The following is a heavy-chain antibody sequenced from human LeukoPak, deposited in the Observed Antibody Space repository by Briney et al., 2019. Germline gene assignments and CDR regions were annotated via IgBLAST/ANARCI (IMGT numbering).Heavy chain of an antibody. V-gene: IGHV3-23*01. J-gene: IGHJ3*02. CDR2: ISGSGGST. Sequence: PGGSLRLSCAASGFTFSSYGMHWVRQAPGKGLEWVSAISGSGGSTYYADSVKGRFTISRDNSKNTLYLQMNSLRAEDTAVYYCAKVPHTYYYDSSGHGTDAFDIWGQGTMVTVSS. D-gene: IGHD3-22*01. CDR1: GFTFSSYG. CDR3: AKVPHTYYYDSSGHGTDAFDI.